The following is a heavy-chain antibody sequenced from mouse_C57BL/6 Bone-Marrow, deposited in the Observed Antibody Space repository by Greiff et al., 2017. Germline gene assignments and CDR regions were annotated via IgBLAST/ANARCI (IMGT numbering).Heavy chain of an antibody. CDR1: GFNIKDYY. Sequence: VQLTQSGAEPVRPVASFTLSCTAPGFNIKDYYMHWLKQRPEQGLEWIGRIDPEDGDTEYAPKFQGKATMTADTSSNTAYLQLISLTSEDTAVYYCTTYGYYEGGWGQGTTVTDSS. D-gene: IGHD2-3*01. CDR2: IDPEDGDT. V-gene: IGHV14-1*01. CDR3: TTYGYYEGG. J-gene: IGHJ2*01.